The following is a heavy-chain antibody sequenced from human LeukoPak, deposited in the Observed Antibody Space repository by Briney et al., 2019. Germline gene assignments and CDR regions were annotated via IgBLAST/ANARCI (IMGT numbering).Heavy chain of an antibody. J-gene: IGHJ6*02. CDR1: GFTFSDYY. Sequence: GGSLRLSCAASGFTFSDYYMSWIRQAPGKGLEWVSYISSSGSTIYCADSVKGRFTISRDNAKNSLYLQMNSLRAEDTAVYYCARDRGIAARDYYYGMDVWGQGTTVTVSS. CDR2: ISSSGSTI. CDR3: ARDRGIAARDYYYGMDV. D-gene: IGHD6-6*01. V-gene: IGHV3-11*01.